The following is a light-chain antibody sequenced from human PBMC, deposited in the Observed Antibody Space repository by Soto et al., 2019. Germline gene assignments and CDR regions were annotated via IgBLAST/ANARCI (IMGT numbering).Light chain of an antibody. CDR2: RND. CDR3: AAGDDSVSGPV. Sequence: QSVLTQPPSASGTPGQRVTISCSGSSSNIGSNYVYWYQQLPGTAPKLLIYRNDHRPSGVPDRFSGSKSGTSASLAISGLRSEDEADYYCAAGDDSVSGPVFGGGTKLTVL. J-gene: IGLJ2*01. CDR1: SSNIGSNY. V-gene: IGLV1-47*01.